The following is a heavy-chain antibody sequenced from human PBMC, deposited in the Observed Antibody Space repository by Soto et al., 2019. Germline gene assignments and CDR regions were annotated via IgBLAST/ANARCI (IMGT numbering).Heavy chain of an antibody. CDR3: ARIRTYCSSTSCSSYNWFDP. J-gene: IGHJ5*02. Sequence: SGPTLVNPTEALTLTCTVSGFSLSNARMGVSWIRQPPGKALEWLAHIFSNDEKSYSTSLKSRLTISKDTSKSQVVLTMTNMDPVDTATYYCARIRTYCSSTSCSSYNWFDPWGQGTLVTVSS. CDR2: IFSNDEK. CDR1: GFSLSNARMG. D-gene: IGHD2-2*01. V-gene: IGHV2-26*01.